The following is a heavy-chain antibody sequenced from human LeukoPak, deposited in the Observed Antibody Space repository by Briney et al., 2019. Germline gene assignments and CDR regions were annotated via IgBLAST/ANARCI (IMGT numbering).Heavy chain of an antibody. Sequence: GGSLRLSCTASGFTFGDYAMTWVRQAPGKGLEWVAVISYDGSNKYYADSVKGRFTISRDNSKNTLYLQMNTLRAEDTAVYYCARGSGYSYAFTGRERTKSRLDYWGQGTLVTVSS. V-gene: IGHV3-30*04. J-gene: IGHJ4*02. D-gene: IGHD5-18*01. CDR2: ISYDGSNK. CDR1: GFTFGDYA. CDR3: ARGSGYSYAFTGRERTKSRLDY.